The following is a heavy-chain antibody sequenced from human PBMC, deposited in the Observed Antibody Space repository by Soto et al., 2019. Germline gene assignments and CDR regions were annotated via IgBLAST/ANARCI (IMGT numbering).Heavy chain of an antibody. CDR3: AKDLGTDDFWCAYYTYYYMDV. V-gene: IGHV3-23*01. CDR1: GFTFSSYA. D-gene: IGHD3-3*01. CDR2: ISGSGDNT. Sequence: EVQLLESGGGLVQPGGSLRLSCAASGFTFSSYALNWVRQAPGKGLEWVSVISGSGDNTYYADSVKGLFNISRDNSNNTLYLQMNSLRAEVTAVYYCAKDLGTDDFWCAYYTYYYMDVLGKGSTVTVSS. J-gene: IGHJ6*03.